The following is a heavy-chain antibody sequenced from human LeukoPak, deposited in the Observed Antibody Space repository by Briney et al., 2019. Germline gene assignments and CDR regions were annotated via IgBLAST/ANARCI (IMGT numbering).Heavy chain of an antibody. CDR2: INPNSGGT. J-gene: IGHJ4*02. CDR3: ARTLEFSSSPLDC. Sequence: ASAKVSCKASGYTFTGYYMHWVRQAPGQGLEWMGWINPNSGGTNYAQKFQGRVTMTRDTSISTAYMELSRLRSDDTAVYFCARTLEFSSSPLDCWGQGTLVTVSS. D-gene: IGHD6-6*01. CDR1: GYTFTGYY. V-gene: IGHV1-2*02.